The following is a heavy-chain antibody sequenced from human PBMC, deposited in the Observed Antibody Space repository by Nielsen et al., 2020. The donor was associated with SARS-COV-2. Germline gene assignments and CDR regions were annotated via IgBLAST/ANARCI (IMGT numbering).Heavy chain of an antibody. CDR2: ISYDGSNK. CDR3: AKDYKFYDFWSGYNYYYYYGMDV. CDR1: GFTFSSYG. Sequence: GGSLRLSCAASGFTFSSYGMHWVRQAPGKGLEWVAVISYDGSNKYYADSVKGRFTISRDNSKNTLYLQMNSLRAEDTAVYYCAKDYKFYDFWSGYNYYYYYGMDVWGQGTTVTVSS. V-gene: IGHV3-30*18. D-gene: IGHD3-3*01. J-gene: IGHJ6*02.